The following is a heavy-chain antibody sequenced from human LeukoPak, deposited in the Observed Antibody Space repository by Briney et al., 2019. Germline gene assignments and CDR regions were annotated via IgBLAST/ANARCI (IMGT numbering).Heavy chain of an antibody. D-gene: IGHD2-2*01. CDR1: GASISSGGHY. J-gene: IGHJ5*02. CDR2: IYYSGTT. CDR3: ARGGVPAGIPS. Sequence: SETLSPTGTVSGASISSGGHYWSWIRQHPGKGLEWIGYIYYSGTTYYNPSLQSRLTMSVDTSKNKFFLNLSSVTAADTAVYYCARGGVPAGIPSWGQGTLVTVSS. V-gene: IGHV4-31*03.